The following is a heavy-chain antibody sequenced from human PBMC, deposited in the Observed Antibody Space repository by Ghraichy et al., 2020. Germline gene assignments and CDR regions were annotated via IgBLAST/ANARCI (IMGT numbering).Heavy chain of an antibody. Sequence: SETLSLTCTVSGGAIAIYFWSWIRQATGKGLEWIGYIFYSGPAENNTSLKSRVTIPIDTSNTQFSLEVSSLTAADTAVYYCARGLILSTYYYGKDVWDQGTTVTVSS. V-gene: IGHV4-59*01. CDR3: ARGLILSTYYYGKDV. CDR1: GGAIAIYF. CDR2: IFYSGPA. J-gene: IGHJ6*02.